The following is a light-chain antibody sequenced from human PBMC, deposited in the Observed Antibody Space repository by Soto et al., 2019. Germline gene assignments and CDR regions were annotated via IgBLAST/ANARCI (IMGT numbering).Light chain of an antibody. CDR2: EVT. CDR1: STDIGSDDF. CDR3: SSYTHYYTWV. Sequence: QPVLTQPASVSGSPGQSITISCTGTSTDIGSDDFVSWYQQHPGKAPKLMIYEVTNRPSGVSNRFSGSKSGYTASLTISGLQAEDEADYYCSSYTHYYTWVFGGGTQLTVL. V-gene: IGLV2-14*01. J-gene: IGLJ3*02.